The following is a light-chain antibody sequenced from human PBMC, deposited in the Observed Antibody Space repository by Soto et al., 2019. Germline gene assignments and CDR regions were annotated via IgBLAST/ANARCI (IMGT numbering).Light chain of an antibody. CDR2: GGF. Sequence: EIVLTQSPGTLSLSPGERATLSCRASQSLSSGFLAWYQQKPGQAPRLPMYGGFNRATGIPDRFSGSGSGTDFTLTISRLEPEDFAVYYCQQYGSSPPWTFGQGTKVEIK. J-gene: IGKJ1*01. V-gene: IGKV3-20*01. CDR3: QQYGSSPPWT. CDR1: QSLSSGF.